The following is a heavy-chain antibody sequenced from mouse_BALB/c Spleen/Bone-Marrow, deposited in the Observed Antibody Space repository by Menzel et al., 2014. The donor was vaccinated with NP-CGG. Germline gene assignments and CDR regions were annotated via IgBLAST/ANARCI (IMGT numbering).Heavy chain of an antibody. D-gene: IGHD1-1*01. Sequence: QVQLQQSGAELAKPGASVKMSCKASGYTFTNYWMHWVKQRPGQGLEWIGYINPSTGYTEYNQKFKDKATLTADKSSSTACMQLSSLTSEDSAVFYCATGAYDSSYGFAYWGQGTLVTVSA. V-gene: IGHV1-7*01. J-gene: IGHJ3*01. CDR2: INPSTGYT. CDR1: GYTFTNYW. CDR3: ATGAYDSSYGFAY.